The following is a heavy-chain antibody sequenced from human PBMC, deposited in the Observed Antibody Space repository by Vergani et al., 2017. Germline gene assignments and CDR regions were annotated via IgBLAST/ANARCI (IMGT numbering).Heavy chain of an antibody. V-gene: IGHV3-23*01. CDR2: ISGPGLST. J-gene: IGHJ4*01. D-gene: IGHD2/OR15-2a*01. CDR1: GFTFSNSA. CDR3: VKEKIDLGSYFFDS. Sequence: EVHLLESGGGLVQSGGSLRLSCAASGFTFSNSAVSLVRQAPGGGLAWVSCISGPGLSTYYADSVKGRFSISRDNSKNTVFLQMHSLRAEDTAIYYCVKEKIDLGSYFFDSWGHGILVTVSS.